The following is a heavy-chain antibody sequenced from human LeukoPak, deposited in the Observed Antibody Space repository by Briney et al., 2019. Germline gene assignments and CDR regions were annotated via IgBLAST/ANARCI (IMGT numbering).Heavy chain of an antibody. V-gene: IGHV3-15*01. CDR3: TTDPLGELRYLDWGNWFDP. Sequence: GGSLRLSCAASGFAFSNAWMSWVRQAPGKGLEWVGRIKSKTDGGTTDYAAPVKGRFTISRDDSKNTLYLQMNSLKTEDTAVYYCTTDPLGELRYLDWGNWFDPWGQGTLVTVSS. J-gene: IGHJ5*02. CDR2: IKSKTDGGTT. CDR1: GFAFSNAW. D-gene: IGHD3-9*01.